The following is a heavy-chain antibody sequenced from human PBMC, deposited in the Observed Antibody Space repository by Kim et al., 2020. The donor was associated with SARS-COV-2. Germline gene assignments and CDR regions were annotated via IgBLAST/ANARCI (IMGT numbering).Heavy chain of an antibody. V-gene: IGHV4-39*01. CDR1: SGSISSSSYY. Sequence: SETLSLTCTVSSGSISSSSYYWGWIRQPPGKGLEWIGSIYYSGSTYYNPSLKSRVTISVDTSKNQFSLKLSSVTAADTAVYYCARRSYDFWSGSLAYWGQGTLVSVSS. D-gene: IGHD3-3*01. CDR2: IYYSGST. J-gene: IGHJ4*02. CDR3: ARRSYDFWSGSLAY.